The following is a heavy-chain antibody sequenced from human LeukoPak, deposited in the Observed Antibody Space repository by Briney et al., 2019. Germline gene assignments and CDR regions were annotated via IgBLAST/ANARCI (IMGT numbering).Heavy chain of an antibody. J-gene: IGHJ6*02. CDR2: IDTNTGNP. V-gene: IGHV7-4-1*02. CDR1: GYTFTNYA. D-gene: IGHD3-10*01. CDR3: ARDLAEGPYYGSGIYGMDV. Sequence: ASVKVSCKAFGYTFTNYAMNWVRQAPGQGLEWMGWIDTNTGNPTYAQGFIGRFVFSLDTSVSTAYLQISSLKAEDTAVYYCARDLAEGPYYGSGIYGMDVWGQGTTVTVSS.